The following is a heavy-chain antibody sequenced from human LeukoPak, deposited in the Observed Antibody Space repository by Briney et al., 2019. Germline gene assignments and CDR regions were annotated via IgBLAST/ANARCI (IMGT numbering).Heavy chain of an antibody. CDR3: ARETDYDFWSGYYPDAFDI. D-gene: IGHD3-3*01. V-gene: IGHV3-21*01. CDR1: GFTFSSYS. CDR2: ISSSSSYI. Sequence: PGGSLRLSRAASGFTFSSYSMNWVRQAPGKGLEWVSSISSSSSYIYYADSVKGRFTISRDNAKNSLYLQMNSLRAEDTAVYYCARETDYDFWSGYYPDAFDIWGQGTMVTVSS. J-gene: IGHJ3*02.